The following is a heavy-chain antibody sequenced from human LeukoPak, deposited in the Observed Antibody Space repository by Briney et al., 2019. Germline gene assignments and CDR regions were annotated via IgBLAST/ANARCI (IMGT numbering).Heavy chain of an antibody. Sequence: PSETLSLTCTVSGGSVSSGSYYWSWIRQPPGKGLEWIGYIYYSGSTNYNPSLKSRVTISVDTPKNQFSLKLSSVTAADTAVYYCARDWGLKRETNWFDPWGQGTLVTVSS. J-gene: IGHJ5*02. D-gene: IGHD3-16*01. CDR3: ARDWGLKRETNWFDP. CDR2: IYYSGST. CDR1: GGSVSSGSYY. V-gene: IGHV4-61*01.